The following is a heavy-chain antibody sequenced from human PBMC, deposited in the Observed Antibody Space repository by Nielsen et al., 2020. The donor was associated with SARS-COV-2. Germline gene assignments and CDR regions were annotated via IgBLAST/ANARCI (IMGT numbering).Heavy chain of an antibody. CDR2: IWYDGSNK. Sequence: GESLKISCAASGFTFSSYGMHWVRQAPGKGLEWVAVIWYDGSNKYYADSVKGRFTISRDNSKNTLYLQMNSLRSEDTAVYYCARGLSPAGPFSSSWYPNPLADYWGQGTLVTVSS. D-gene: IGHD6-13*01. CDR3: ARGLSPAGPFSSSWYPNPLADY. J-gene: IGHJ4*02. CDR1: GFTFSSYG. V-gene: IGHV3-33*01.